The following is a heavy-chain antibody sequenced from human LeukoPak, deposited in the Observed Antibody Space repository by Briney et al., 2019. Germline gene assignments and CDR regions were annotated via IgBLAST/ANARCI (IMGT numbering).Heavy chain of an antibody. CDR3: AGIPVFGVVLHQEPV. V-gene: IGHV1-8*01. J-gene: IGHJ6*04. CDR1: GYTFTSYD. CDR2: MSPDSGYT. Sequence: ASVKVSCKASGYTFTSYDITWVRQATGQGLEWMGWMSPDSGYTGYAQTFQGRVTLTRNTSVSTAFMELSSLRSEDTAVYFCAGIPVFGVVLHQEPVWGKGTTVTVSS. D-gene: IGHD2-8*01.